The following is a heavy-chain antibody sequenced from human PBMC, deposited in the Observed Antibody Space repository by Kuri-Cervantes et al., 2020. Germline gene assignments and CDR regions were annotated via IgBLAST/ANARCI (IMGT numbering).Heavy chain of an antibody. CDR3: AKDISDGLAYGSGTDY. Sequence: SLKISCAASGFTFSSYAMSWVRQAPGKGLEWVSGISWNSGSIGYADSVKGRFTISRDNAKNSLYLQMNSLRAEDTALYYCAKDISDGLAYGSGTDYWGQGTLVTVSS. V-gene: IGHV3-9*01. CDR2: ISWNSGSI. D-gene: IGHD3-10*01. J-gene: IGHJ4*02. CDR1: GFTFSSYA.